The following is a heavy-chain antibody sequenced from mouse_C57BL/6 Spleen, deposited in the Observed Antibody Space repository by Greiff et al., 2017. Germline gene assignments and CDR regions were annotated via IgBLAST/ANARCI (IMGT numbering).Heavy chain of an antibody. D-gene: IGHD2-4*01. CDR1: GYTFTDHT. CDR2: IYPRDGST. CDR3: ARGRYYDYAWFAY. V-gene: IGHV1-78*01. Sequence: QVQLQQSDAELVKPGASVKISCKVSGYTFTDHTIHWMKQRPEQGLEWIGYIYPRDGSTKYNEKFKGKATLTADKSSSTAYMQLNNLTSEDSAVYCCARGRYYDYAWFAYWGQGTLVTVSA. J-gene: IGHJ3*01.